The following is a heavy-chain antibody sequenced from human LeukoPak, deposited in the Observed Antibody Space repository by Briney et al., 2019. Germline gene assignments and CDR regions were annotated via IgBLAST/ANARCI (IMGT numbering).Heavy chain of an antibody. CDR1: GYTFTSYA. CDR2: INAGNGNT. CDR3: AREGQPMGATSRGHWFDP. D-gene: IGHD1-26*01. Sequence: ASVKVSCKASGYTFTSYAMHWVRQAPGQRLEWMGWINAGNGNTKYSQEFQGRVTITRDTSASTVYMELSSLRSEDMAVYYCAREGQPMGATSRGHWFDPWGQGTLVTVSS. J-gene: IGHJ5*02. V-gene: IGHV1-3*03.